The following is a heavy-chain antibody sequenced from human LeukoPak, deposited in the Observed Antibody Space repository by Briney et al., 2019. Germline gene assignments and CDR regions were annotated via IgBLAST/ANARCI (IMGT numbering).Heavy chain of an antibody. D-gene: IGHD3-22*01. Sequence: SETLSLTCTVSGYSISSGYYWGWIRQPPGKGLEWIGSIYHSGSTYYNPSLKSRVTISVDKSKNQFPLKLSSVTAADTAVYYCARDRRYYDSSGYIRGFDYWGQGTLVTVSS. J-gene: IGHJ4*02. CDR3: ARDRRYYDSSGYIRGFDY. V-gene: IGHV4-38-2*02. CDR2: IYHSGST. CDR1: GYSISSGYY.